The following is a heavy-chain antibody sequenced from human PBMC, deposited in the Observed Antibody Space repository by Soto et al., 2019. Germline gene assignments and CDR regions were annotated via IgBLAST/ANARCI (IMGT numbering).Heavy chain of an antibody. D-gene: IGHD3-10*01. CDR3: AKVLLGAGFGEFQSAYYYYYYGMDV. CDR2: ISYDGSNK. J-gene: IGHJ6*02. CDR1: GFTFSSYG. V-gene: IGHV3-30*18. Sequence: GGSLRLYCAASGFTFSSYGMHWVRQAPGKGLEWVAVISYDGSNKYYADSVKGRFTISRDNSKNTLYLQMNSLGAEDTAGYYCAKVLLGAGFGEFQSAYYYYYYGMDVWGQGTTVTVSS.